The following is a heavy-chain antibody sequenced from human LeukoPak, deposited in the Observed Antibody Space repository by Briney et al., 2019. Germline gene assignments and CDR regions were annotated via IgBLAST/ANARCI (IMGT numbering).Heavy chain of an antibody. Sequence: GGSLRLSSAASGFTFSIYWMHWVRQTPGKGLVWVSRIISDGSSTSYADSVKGRFTISRDNAKNTLYLQMNSLRAEDTAVYYCARDGSLPDYWGQGTLVTVSS. V-gene: IGHV3-74*01. CDR1: GFTFSIYW. CDR3: ARDGSLPDY. CDR2: IISDGSST. J-gene: IGHJ4*02.